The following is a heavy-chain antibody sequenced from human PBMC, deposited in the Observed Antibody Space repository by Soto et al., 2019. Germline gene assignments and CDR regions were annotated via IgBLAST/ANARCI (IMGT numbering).Heavy chain of an antibody. CDR1: GGTFSSYT. CDR3: ARDKGSNWFDP. J-gene: IGHJ5*02. V-gene: IGHV1-69*04. CDR2: IIPILGIA. Sequence: GASVKVSCKASGGTFSSYTISWVRQAPGQGLEWMGRIIPILGIANYAQKFQGRVTITADKSTSTAYMELSSLRPEDTAVYYCARDKGSNWFDPWGQGTLVTVSS.